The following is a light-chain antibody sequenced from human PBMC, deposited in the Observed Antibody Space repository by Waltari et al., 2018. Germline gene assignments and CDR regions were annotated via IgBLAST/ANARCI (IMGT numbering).Light chain of an antibody. CDR1: SSNIGSIYD. V-gene: IGLV1-40*01. Sequence: QSVLTQPPSVSGAPGQRVTISCTGSSSNIGSIYDVPWYQQLPGTPPRLPLYGNNSRPSGAPDRFSGSTSGSSASLAITGLQAEDEADYYCQSYDSNLSGSVFGGGTKLTVL. CDR2: GNN. CDR3: QSYDSNLSGSV. J-gene: IGLJ2*01.